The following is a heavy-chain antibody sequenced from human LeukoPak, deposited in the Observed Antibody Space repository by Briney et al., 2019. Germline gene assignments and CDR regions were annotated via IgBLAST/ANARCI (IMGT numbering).Heavy chain of an antibody. CDR2: MNPNSGNT. CDR1: GYTFTSYD. J-gene: IGHJ4*02. V-gene: IGHV1-8*01. D-gene: IGHD2-15*01. Sequence: GASVEVSCKASGYTFTSYDINWVRQATGQGLEWMGWMNPNSGNTGYAQKFQGRVTMTRNTSISTAYMELSSLRSEDTAVYYCARGDCSGGSCYPDYWGQGTLVTVSS. CDR3: ARGDCSGGSCYPDY.